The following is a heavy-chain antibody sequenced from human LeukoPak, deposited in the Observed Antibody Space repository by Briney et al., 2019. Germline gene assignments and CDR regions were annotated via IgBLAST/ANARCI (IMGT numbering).Heavy chain of an antibody. V-gene: IGHV4-34*01. CDR2: INHSGST. CDR1: GGSXXXYY. Sequence: GGSXXXYYWSWIRQPPGKGLEWIGEINHSGSTNYNPSLKSRVTISVDTSKNQFSLKLSSVTAADTAVYYCARDKGFGELLPNWFDPWGQGTLVTVSS. J-gene: IGHJ5*02. CDR3: ARDKGFGELLPNWFDP. D-gene: IGHD3-10*01.